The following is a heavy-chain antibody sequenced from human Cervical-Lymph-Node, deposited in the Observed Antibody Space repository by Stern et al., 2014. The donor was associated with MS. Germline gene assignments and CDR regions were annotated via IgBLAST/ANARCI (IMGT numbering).Heavy chain of an antibody. D-gene: IGHD6-19*01. V-gene: IGHV1-2*02. CDR2: INPNSGGP. CDR3: ASGWQQWLVQNY. J-gene: IGHJ4*02. Sequence: VQLVESGAEVKKPGASVKVSCKASGYTFTGYYIHWVRQAPGQGLEWMGWINPNSGGPNYAQKFQGRVTMTRDTSISTAYMELSRLRSDDTAVYYCASGWQQWLVQNYWGQGTLVSVSS. CDR1: GYTFTGYY.